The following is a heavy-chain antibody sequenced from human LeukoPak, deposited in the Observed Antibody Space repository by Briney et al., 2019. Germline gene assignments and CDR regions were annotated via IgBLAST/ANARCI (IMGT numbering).Heavy chain of an antibody. J-gene: IGHJ4*02. Sequence: SETLSLTCTVSGASISIITYYWGWIRQSPGKGLEWIGSINYSGSTYHNPSLKSRVTISVDTSKNQFSLKLSSVTAADTAVYYCARGRYDYVWGSYRHSGFDYWGQGTLVTVSS. CDR1: GASISIITYY. CDR3: ARGRYDYVWGSYRHSGFDY. CDR2: INYSGST. D-gene: IGHD3-16*02. V-gene: IGHV4-39*01.